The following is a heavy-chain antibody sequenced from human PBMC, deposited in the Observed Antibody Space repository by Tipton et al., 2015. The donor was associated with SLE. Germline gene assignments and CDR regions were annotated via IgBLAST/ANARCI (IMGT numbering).Heavy chain of an antibody. CDR3: TGATSDMDV. J-gene: IGHJ4*02. V-gene: IGHV4-34*08. CDR2: INHSGST. CDR1: GFTFSSYG. D-gene: IGHD2-2*01. Sequence: LRLSCAASGFTFSSYGMHWVRQAPGKGLEWIGEINHSGSTNYNPSLKSRVTISVDTSKNQFSLKLSSVTAADTAVYYCTGATSDMDVWGQGTLVTVSS.